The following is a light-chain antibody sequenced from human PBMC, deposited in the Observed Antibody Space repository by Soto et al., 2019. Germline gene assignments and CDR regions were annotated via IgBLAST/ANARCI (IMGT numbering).Light chain of an antibody. CDR1: QSITTL. V-gene: IGKV1-5*03. CDR3: QQYYSAPWT. CDR2: KAS. J-gene: IGKJ1*01. Sequence: DIQMTQSPSTLSASVGDRVAITCRASQSITTLLAWYQQKPGKAPKLLIYKASSLETGVPSTFSGTGSGTEFTLTINSLQPDDFATYYCQQYYSAPWTFGQGTKVEI.